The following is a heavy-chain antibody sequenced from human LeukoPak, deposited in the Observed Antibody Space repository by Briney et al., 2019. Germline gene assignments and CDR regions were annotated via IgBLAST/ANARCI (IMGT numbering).Heavy chain of an antibody. Sequence: GGSLRLSCAASGFTFDDYGMSWVRQAPGKGLEWVSGINWNGGSTGYADSVKGRFTISRDNAKNSLYLQMNSLRAEDTALYYCARDRYYYDSSGGRIFDYWGQGTLVTVSS. CDR1: GFTFDDYG. D-gene: IGHD3-22*01. CDR3: ARDRYYYDSSGGRIFDY. CDR2: INWNGGST. V-gene: IGHV3-20*04. J-gene: IGHJ4*02.